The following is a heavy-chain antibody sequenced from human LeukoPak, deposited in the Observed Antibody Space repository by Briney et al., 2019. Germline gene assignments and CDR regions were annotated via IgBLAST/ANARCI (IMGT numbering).Heavy chain of an antibody. D-gene: IGHD2/OR15-2a*01. V-gene: IGHV3-74*01. CDR3: VTFYETY. J-gene: IGHJ4*02. CDR1: GTYW. Sequence: GGSLRLSCAASGTYWMHWVRQAPGKGLVWVSHINSDGSWTGYADSVKGRFTISKDNAKNTVSLQMNNLRAEDTAVYYCVTFYETYWGRGTLVTVSS. CDR2: INSDGSWT.